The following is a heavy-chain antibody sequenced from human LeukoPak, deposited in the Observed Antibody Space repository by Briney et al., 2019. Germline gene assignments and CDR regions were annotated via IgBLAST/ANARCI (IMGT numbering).Heavy chain of an antibody. D-gene: IGHD2-2*01. CDR2: IGTAGDT. J-gene: IGHJ6*03. Sequence: GGSLRLSCAASGFTFGGYDMHWVPQATGKGLEWVSAIGTAGDTYYPGSVKGRFTISRDNAKNSLYLQMNSLRAEDTAVYYCARSRKGYQLLSTNRDYYYMDVWGKGTTVTVFS. CDR1: GFTFGGYD. CDR3: ARSRKGYQLLSTNRDYYYMDV. V-gene: IGHV3-13*01.